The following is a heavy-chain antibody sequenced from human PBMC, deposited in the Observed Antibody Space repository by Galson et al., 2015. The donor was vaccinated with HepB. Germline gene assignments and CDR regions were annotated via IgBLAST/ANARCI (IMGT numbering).Heavy chain of an antibody. CDR2: IYSGGST. Sequence: SLRLSCAASGFTVSSNYMSWVRQAPGKGLEWVSVIYSGGSTYYADSVKGRFTISRDNSKNTLYLQMNSLRAEDTAVYYCATAYDSSGYYSNVDYWGQGTLVTVSS. J-gene: IGHJ4*02. V-gene: IGHV3-53*01. CDR1: GFTVSSNY. CDR3: ATAYDSSGYYSNVDY. D-gene: IGHD3-22*01.